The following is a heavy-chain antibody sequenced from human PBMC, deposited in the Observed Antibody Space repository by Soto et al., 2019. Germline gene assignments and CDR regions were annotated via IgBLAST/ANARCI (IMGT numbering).Heavy chain of an antibody. CDR2: MNPNSGNT. Sequence: ASVKVSCKASGYTFTSYDINWVRQATGQGLEWMGWMNPNSGNTGYAQKFQGRVTMTRNTSISTAYMELSSLRSEDTAVYYCARGNSRRVRYYYYGMDVWGQGTTVTVSS. CDR3: ARGNSRRVRYYYYGMDV. J-gene: IGHJ6*02. V-gene: IGHV1-8*01. CDR1: GYTFTSYD. D-gene: IGHD6-19*01.